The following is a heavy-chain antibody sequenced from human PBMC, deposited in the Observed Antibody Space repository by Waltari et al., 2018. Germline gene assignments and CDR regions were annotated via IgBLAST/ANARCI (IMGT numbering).Heavy chain of an antibody. CDR1: GYSISSGYY. V-gene: IGHV4-38-2*01. D-gene: IGHD6-25*01. CDR3: ARHSIAARWFDP. Sequence: QVQLQESGPGLVKPSETLSLTCAVSGYSISSGYYWGWIRQPPGKGLEWIGSIYHSGSTYYNPSLKSRVTISVDTSKNQFSLKLSSVTAADTAVYYCARHSIAARWFDPWGQGTLVTVSS. CDR2: IYHSGST. J-gene: IGHJ5*02.